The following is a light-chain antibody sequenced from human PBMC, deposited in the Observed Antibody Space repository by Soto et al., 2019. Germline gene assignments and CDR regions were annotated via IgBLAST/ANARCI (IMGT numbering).Light chain of an antibody. J-gene: IGLJ3*02. CDR2: DVS. Sequence: SALTQPRSVSGSPGQSVTISCTGTNSDIGGYNYVSWYQQHPGKAPKVMIYDVSRRPSGVPDRFSGSKSGNTASLTISGLQAEDEADYYCCSVAAKDTFGVFGGGTKVTVL. V-gene: IGLV2-11*01. CDR1: NSDIGGYNY. CDR3: CSVAAKDTFGV.